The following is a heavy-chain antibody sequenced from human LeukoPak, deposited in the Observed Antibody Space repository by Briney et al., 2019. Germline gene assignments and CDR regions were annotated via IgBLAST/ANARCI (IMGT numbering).Heavy chain of an antibody. J-gene: IGHJ1*01. Sequence: GGSLRLSCAASGFTFSSYGMHWVRQAPGKGLEWVAVISYDGSDKYYADSVKGRLTISRDNSKNTLYLQVNSLRAEDTAVYYCARRPTSQSFTGAEYIQHWGQGTLVTVSS. CDR3: ARRPTSQSFTGAEYIQH. D-gene: IGHD3-10*01. CDR2: ISYDGSDK. V-gene: IGHV3-30-3*01. CDR1: GFTFSSYG.